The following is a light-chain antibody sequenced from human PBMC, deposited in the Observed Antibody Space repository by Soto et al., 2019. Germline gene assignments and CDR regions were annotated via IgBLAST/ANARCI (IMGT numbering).Light chain of an antibody. V-gene: IGKV3-20*01. CDR3: QQSGSSGT. Sequence: EIVMTQSPAILSVSPGERATRSCRASQSVSTYLAWFQQKPGQTPRLLFNGASTRATGIPDRFSGSGSGTDFTLTISRLEPEDFAVYYCQQSGSSGTFGQGTKVEI. CDR1: QSVSTY. CDR2: GAS. J-gene: IGKJ1*01.